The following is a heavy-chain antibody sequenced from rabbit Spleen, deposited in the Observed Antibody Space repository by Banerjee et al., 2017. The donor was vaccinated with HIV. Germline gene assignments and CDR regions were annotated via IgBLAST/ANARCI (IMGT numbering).Heavy chain of an antibody. J-gene: IGHJ4*01. CDR2: IYTGNGKN. CDR3: VREAGYGGYGDGNL. V-gene: IGHV1S40*01. Sequence: QSLEESGGDLVKPGASLTLTCTASGFSFSISYYMCWVRQAPGKGLEWIGFIYTGNGKNYYASWAKGRFTISKTSSTTVTLQVTSLTAADTATYFCVREAGYGGYGDGNLWGPGTLVTVS. D-gene: IGHD6-1*01. CDR1: GFSFSISYY.